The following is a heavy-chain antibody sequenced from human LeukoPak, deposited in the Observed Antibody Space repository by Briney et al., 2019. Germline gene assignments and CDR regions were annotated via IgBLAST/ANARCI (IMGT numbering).Heavy chain of an antibody. CDR3: ARDWELGP. Sequence: PSETLSLTCTVSGGSIGNFFWSWIRQSPGEGLEWIGFIYENGRTSYNPSLKSRVTISVDMSKNQFSLRLTSMTAADTAVYYCARDWELGPWGRGILVTVTS. J-gene: IGHJ5*02. V-gene: IGHV4-59*01. CDR2: IYENGRT. D-gene: IGHD1-26*01. CDR1: GGSIGNFF.